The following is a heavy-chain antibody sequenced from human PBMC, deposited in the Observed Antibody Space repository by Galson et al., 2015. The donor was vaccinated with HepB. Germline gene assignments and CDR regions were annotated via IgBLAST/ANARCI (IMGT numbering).Heavy chain of an antibody. Sequence: SLRLSCAASGFTFSSYWMSWVRQAPGKGLEWVANIKQDGSEKYYVDSVKGRFTISRDNAKNSLYLQMNSLRAEDTAVYYCAREGGSYYEGAFDIWGQGTMVTVSS. CDR3: AREGGSYYEGAFDI. CDR1: GFTFSSYW. CDR2: IKQDGSEK. D-gene: IGHD1-26*01. J-gene: IGHJ3*02. V-gene: IGHV3-7*01.